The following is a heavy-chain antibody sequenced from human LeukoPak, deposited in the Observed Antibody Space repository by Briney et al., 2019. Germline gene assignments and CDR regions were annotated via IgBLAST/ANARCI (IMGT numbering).Heavy chain of an antibody. V-gene: IGHV4-39*01. Sequence: SETLSLTCTVSGGSISSSSYYWGWIRQPPGKGLEWIGSIYYSGSTYYNPSLKSRVTISVDTSKNQFSLKLSSVTAADTAVYYCARLGYVSSGYYLDYWGQGTLVTVSS. D-gene: IGHD3-22*01. J-gene: IGHJ4*02. CDR1: GGSISSSSYY. CDR3: ARLGYVSSGYYLDY. CDR2: IYYSGST.